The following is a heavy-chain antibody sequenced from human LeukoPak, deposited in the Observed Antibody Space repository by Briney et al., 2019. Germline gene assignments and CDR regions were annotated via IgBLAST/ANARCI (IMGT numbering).Heavy chain of an antibody. CDR3: TRESPDPTPGSGSYPFFDY. CDR2: IKPNSGDT. V-gene: IGHV1-2*02. CDR1: ENTLTGYY. D-gene: IGHD3-10*01. J-gene: IGHJ4*02. Sequence: ASVKVSCKASENTLTGYYVHWVRQAPGQGGEGMGWIKPNSGDTNYAEKFQGRVTMTRETSISTAYMELSRLTSDDTAVYYCTRESPDPTPGSGSYPFFDYWGQGSLVTVSS.